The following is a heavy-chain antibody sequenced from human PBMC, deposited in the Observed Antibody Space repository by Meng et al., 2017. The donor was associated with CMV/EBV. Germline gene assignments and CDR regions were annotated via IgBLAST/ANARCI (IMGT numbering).Heavy chain of an antibody. Sequence: GGSLRLSCAASGFTFSSYAMSWVRQAPGKGLEWVSAISGSGGSTYYADSVKGRFTISRDNSKNTLYLQMNSLRAEDTAVYYCAKDGGSGSYYKSSDSFYYYYGMDVWGQGTTVTVSS. CDR1: GFTFSSYA. CDR3: AKDGGSGSYYKSSDSFYYYYGMDV. D-gene: IGHD3-10*01. V-gene: IGHV3-23*01. J-gene: IGHJ6*02. CDR2: ISGSGGST.